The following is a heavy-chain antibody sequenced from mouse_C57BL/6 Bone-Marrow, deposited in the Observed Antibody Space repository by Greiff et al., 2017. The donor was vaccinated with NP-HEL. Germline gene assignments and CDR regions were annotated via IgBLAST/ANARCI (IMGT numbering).Heavy chain of an antibody. Sequence: EVKLMESGGGLVQPGGSLSLSCAASGFTFTDYYMSWVRQPPGKALEWLGFIRNKANGYTTEYSASVKGRFTISRDNSQSILYLQMNALRAEDSATYYCARYLADGGGWFAYWGQGTLVTVSA. CDR1: GFTFTDYY. CDR2: IRNKANGYTT. V-gene: IGHV7-3*01. CDR3: ARYLADGGGWFAY. J-gene: IGHJ3*01.